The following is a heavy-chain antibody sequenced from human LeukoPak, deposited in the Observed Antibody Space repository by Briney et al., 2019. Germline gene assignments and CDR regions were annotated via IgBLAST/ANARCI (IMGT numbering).Heavy chain of an antibody. Sequence: SVKVSCKASGGTFSSHAISWVRQAPGQGLEWMGGIIPIFGTANYAQKFQGRVTITAVESMSTAYMELSSLRSEDTAVYYCARGWLAETTVVTPYNYWGQGTLVTVSS. J-gene: IGHJ4*02. CDR3: ARGWLAETTVVTPYNY. CDR1: GGTFSSHA. V-gene: IGHV1-69*13. CDR2: IIPIFGTA. D-gene: IGHD4-23*01.